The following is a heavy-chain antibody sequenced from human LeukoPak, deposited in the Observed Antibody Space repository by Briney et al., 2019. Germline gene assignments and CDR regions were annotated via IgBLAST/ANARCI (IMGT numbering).Heavy chain of an antibody. CDR1: GGSISSSSYY. D-gene: IGHD6-19*01. V-gene: IGHV4-39*07. CDR3: AGSVAGMGDWFDP. Sequence: SETLSLTCTVSGGSISSSSYYWGWIRQPPGKGLEWIGSIYYSGSTYYNPSLKSRVTISVDTSKNQFSLKLSSVTAADTAVYYCAGSVAGMGDWFDPWGQGTLVTVSS. J-gene: IGHJ5*02. CDR2: IYYSGST.